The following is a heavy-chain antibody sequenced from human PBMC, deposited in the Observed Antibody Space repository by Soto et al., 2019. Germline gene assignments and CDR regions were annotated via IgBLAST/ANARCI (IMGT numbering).Heavy chain of an antibody. CDR1: GGSISSGDYY. D-gene: IGHD2-21*01. J-gene: IGHJ5*02. CDR2: IYYDGTT. Sequence: QVQLQESGPGLVKPSETLSLTCTVSGGSISSGDYYWTWLRQPPGKGLEWLGYIYYDGTTYYNPSLKSRLTMPIDTSKNQFSLKLNSLTAADTAVYYCARDRRWLSRGPNNWFDPWGQGTLVTVSS. V-gene: IGHV4-30-4*08. CDR3: ARDRRWLSRGPNNWFDP.